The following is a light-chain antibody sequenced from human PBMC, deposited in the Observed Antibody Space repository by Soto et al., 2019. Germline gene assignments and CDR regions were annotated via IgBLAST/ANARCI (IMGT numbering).Light chain of an antibody. Sequence: EIVITQSPATLSVSPGGRATLSCRASQSISDTLACYQQKSGQAPSLLIYGASRRATGFPARFSGSGSGTDFTLTISSLQSEDFAVYYCEQYADWPKTFGQGTKVDIK. CDR3: EQYADWPKT. V-gene: IGKV3-15*01. CDR2: GAS. J-gene: IGKJ1*01. CDR1: QSISDT.